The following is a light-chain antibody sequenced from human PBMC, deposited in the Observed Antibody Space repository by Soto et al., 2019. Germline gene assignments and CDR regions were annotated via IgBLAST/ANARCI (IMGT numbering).Light chain of an antibody. Sequence: VLTQSPGTLSLSPGERASLSCRASQSVSSGHLAWYQQKPGQAPRLLIYGASSRATGIPDRFSGSGSGTDFTLTISSLQPEDFATYYCQQSYSTPPWTFGQGTKVDIK. V-gene: IGKV3-20*01. CDR2: GAS. CDR1: QSVSSGH. CDR3: QQSYSTPPWT. J-gene: IGKJ1*01.